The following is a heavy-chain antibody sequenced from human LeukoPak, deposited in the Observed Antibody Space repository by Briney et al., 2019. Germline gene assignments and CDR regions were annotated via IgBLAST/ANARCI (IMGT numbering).Heavy chain of an antibody. D-gene: IGHD1-26*01. V-gene: IGHV3-53*01. CDR3: ARDVVGATYFD. Sequence: GGSLRLSCAASGFTFSSYTMSWVRQAPGKGLEWVSIIYSGGSTSYADSVKGRFTISRDNSKNTLYLQMNSLRAEDTAVYYCARDVVGATYFDWGQGTLVTVSS. J-gene: IGHJ4*02. CDR2: IYSGGST. CDR1: GFTFSSYT.